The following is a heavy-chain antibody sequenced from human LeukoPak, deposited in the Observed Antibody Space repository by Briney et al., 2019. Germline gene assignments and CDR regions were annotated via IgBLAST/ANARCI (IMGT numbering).Heavy chain of an antibody. V-gene: IGHV1-69*13. Sequence: ASVKVSCKASGGTFSSYAISWVRQAPGQGLEWMGGIIPLFGTADYIQKFQGRVTITAGESTNTAYMELSSLRSEDTAVYYCARGTKEDCSSSSCDWGDAFAIWGQGTMVTVSS. CDR2: IIPLFGTA. CDR1: GGTFSSYA. J-gene: IGHJ3*02. CDR3: ARGTKEDCSSSSCDWGDAFAI. D-gene: IGHD2-2*01.